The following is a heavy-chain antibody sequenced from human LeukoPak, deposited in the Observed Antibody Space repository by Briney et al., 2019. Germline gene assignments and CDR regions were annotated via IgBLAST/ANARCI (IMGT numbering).Heavy chain of an antibody. J-gene: IGHJ6*03. D-gene: IGHD5-24*01. CDR2: IILIFGTA. V-gene: IGHV1-69*05. CDR1: GGTFSSYA. Sequence: SVKVSCKASGGTFSSYAISWVRQAPGQGLEWMGRIILIFGTANYAQKFQGRVTITTDESTSTAYMELSSLRSEDTAVYYCARGARMATTADYYYYYMDVWGKGTTVTVSS. CDR3: ARGARMATTADYYYYYMDV.